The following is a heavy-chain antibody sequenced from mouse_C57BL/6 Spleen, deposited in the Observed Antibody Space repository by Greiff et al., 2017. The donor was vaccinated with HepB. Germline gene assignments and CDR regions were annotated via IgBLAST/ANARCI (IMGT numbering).Heavy chain of an antibody. D-gene: IGHD2-4*01. CDR3: AREGYDYDPWYFDV. CDR2: IYPGDGDT. V-gene: IGHV1-80*01. Sequence: VMLVESGAELVKPGASVKISCKASGYAFSSYWMNWVKQRPGKGLEWIGQIYPGDGDTNYNGKFKGKATLTADKSSSTAYMQLSSLTSEDSAVYFCAREGYDYDPWYFDVWGTGTTVTVSS. CDR1: GYAFSSYW. J-gene: IGHJ1*03.